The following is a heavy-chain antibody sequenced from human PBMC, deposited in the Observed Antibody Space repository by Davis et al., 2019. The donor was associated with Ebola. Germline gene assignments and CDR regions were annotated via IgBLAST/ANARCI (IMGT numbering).Heavy chain of an antibody. Sequence: PGGSLRLSCAASGFTFSSYWMSWVRQAPGKGLEWVANIKQDGSEKYYVDSVKGRFTISRDNAKNSLYLQMNSLRAEDTAVYYCAKDLFRGGYYFDYWGQGTLVTVSS. CDR1: GFTFSSYW. CDR3: AKDLFRGGYYFDY. V-gene: IGHV3-7*03. J-gene: IGHJ4*02. D-gene: IGHD2-21*01. CDR2: IKQDGSEK.